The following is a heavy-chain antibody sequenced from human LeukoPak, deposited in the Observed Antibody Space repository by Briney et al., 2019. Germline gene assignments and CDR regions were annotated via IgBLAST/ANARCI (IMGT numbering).Heavy chain of an antibody. J-gene: IGHJ5*02. Sequence: GGSLRLSCAASGFTVSSNYMSWVRQAPGKGLKWVSVICSGGSTYYADSVKGRFTISRDNSKNTLYLQMNSLRAEDTAVYYCASRATVTTDRFWFDPWGQGTLVTVSS. D-gene: IGHD4-11*01. CDR2: ICSGGST. CDR1: GFTVSSNY. V-gene: IGHV3-53*01. CDR3: ASRATVTTDRFWFDP.